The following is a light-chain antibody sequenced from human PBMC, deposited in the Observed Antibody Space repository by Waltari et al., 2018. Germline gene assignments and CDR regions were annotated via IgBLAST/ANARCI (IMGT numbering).Light chain of an antibody. Sequence: VILTQSPATLSLSPGERATLPFRASQDVSSYLAWYQQKPGQALRIHKHSASGSATGITDRFSGSGSGTEFTLTISSPEHEDVGVYHCYQHSSGYSFGQGTKVEIK. V-gene: IGKV3D-11*01. CDR2: SAS. CDR1: QDVSSY. CDR3: YQHSSGYS. J-gene: IGKJ2*03.